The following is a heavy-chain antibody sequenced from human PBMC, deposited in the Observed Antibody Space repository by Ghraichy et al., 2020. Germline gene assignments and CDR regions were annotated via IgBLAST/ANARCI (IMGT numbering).Heavy chain of an antibody. Sequence: SQTLSLTCAVYGGSFSGYYWSWIRQPPGQGLDWIGEINHSGSTNYNPSLKSRVTISVDTSKNQFSLKLSSVTAADTAVYYCARGLTEAIAVAVYKFYYYYGMDVCGQETTATVAS. J-gene: IGHJ6*02. CDR2: INHSGST. V-gene: IGHV4-34*01. CDR3: ARGLTEAIAVAVYKFYYYYGMDV. D-gene: IGHD6-19*01. CDR1: GGSFSGYY.